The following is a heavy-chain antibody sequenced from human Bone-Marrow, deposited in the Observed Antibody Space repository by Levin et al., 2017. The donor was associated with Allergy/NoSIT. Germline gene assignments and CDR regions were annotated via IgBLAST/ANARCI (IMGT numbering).Heavy chain of an antibody. CDR3: ARDFSTTLKGWFDP. V-gene: IGHV4-30-2*01. CDR2: IYHSGSA. J-gene: IGHJ5*02. Sequence: LRLSCAVSGGSISSGDHSWSWIRQPPGKGLEWIGYIYHSGSAYFNPSLKSRVTMSVDTSKNQFSLRLRSVTAADTAVYFCARDFSTTLKGWFDPWGPGTLVTVSS. D-gene: IGHD4-11*01. CDR1: GGSISSGDHS.